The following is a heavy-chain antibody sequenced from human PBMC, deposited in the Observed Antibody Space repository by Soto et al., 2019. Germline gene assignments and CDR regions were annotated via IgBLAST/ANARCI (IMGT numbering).Heavy chain of an antibody. CDR3: ARGAXVSAPRGYSYGAGAFDI. D-gene: IGHD5-18*01. CDR2: ISAYNGNT. Sequence: AASVKVSCKASGYTFTSYGISWVRQAPGQGLEWMGWISAYNGNTNYAQKLQGRVTMTTDTSTSTAYMELRSLRSDDTAVYYCARGAXVSAPRGYSYGAGAFDIWGQGTMVTVSS. CDR1: GYTFTSYG. V-gene: IGHV1-18*01. J-gene: IGHJ3*02.